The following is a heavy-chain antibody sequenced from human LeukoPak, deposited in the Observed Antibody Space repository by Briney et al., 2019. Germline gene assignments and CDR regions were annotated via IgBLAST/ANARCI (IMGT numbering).Heavy chain of an antibody. D-gene: IGHD6-6*01. CDR2: IYYSGST. J-gene: IGHJ4*02. CDR3: ARGMGMSIAAVDY. Sequence: SETLSLTCTVSGGSISSSSYYWGWIRQPPGKGLEWIGSIYYSGSTYYNPSLKSRVTISVDKSKNQFSLKLSSVTAADTAVYYCARGMGMSIAAVDYWGQGTLVTVSS. V-gene: IGHV4-39*07. CDR1: GGSISSSSYY.